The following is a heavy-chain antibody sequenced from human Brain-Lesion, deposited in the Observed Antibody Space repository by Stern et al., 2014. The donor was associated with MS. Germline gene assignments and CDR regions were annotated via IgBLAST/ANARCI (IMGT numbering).Heavy chain of an antibody. V-gene: IGHV1-2*04. Sequence: VQLVESGAEVKKPGASVKVSCKASGYTFTGYYMHWGRQAPGKGLEGMGWINPKSGGTNYAQKFQGWVTMTRDTSINTAYMELSRLRSDDTAVYYCATYYYDSTGYNDFWGQGTLVTVSS. D-gene: IGHD3-22*01. J-gene: IGHJ4*02. CDR3: ATYYYDSTGYNDF. CDR2: INPKSGGT. CDR1: GYTFTGYY.